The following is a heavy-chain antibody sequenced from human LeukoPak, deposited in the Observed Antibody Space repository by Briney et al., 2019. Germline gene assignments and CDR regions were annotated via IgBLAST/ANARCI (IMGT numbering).Heavy chain of an antibody. CDR2: MNPNSGNT. D-gene: IGHD2-21*01. V-gene: IGHV1-8*01. CDR3: ARDERRLAAGGEHYFDY. CDR1: GYTFTSYD. J-gene: IGHJ4*02. Sequence: GASVKVSCKASGYTFTSYDINWVRQATGQGLEWMGWMNPNSGNTGYAQKFQGRVTLTTDTSTSTAYMELRDLTSDDTAMYFCARDERRLAAGGEHYFDYWGQGTLVTVSS.